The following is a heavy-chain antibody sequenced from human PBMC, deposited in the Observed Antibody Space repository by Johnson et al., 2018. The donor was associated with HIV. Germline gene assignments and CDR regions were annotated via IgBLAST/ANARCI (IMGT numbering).Heavy chain of an antibody. D-gene: IGHD4-17*01. Sequence: QVQLVESGGGVVQPGRSLRLSCVASGFTFSSYTMHWVRQAPGKGLEWVAVISYDGSNKYYADSVKGRFTISRDNSKNTLYLQMNSLRAEDTAVYYCARGRRTVTTVRPADFDVWGQGTMCTVSS. CDR2: ISYDGSNK. CDR1: GFTFSSYT. CDR3: ARGRRTVTTVRPADFDV. J-gene: IGHJ3*01. V-gene: IGHV3-30-3*01.